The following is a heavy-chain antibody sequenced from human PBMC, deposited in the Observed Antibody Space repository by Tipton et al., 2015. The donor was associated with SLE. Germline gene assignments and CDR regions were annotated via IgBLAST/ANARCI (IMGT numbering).Heavy chain of an antibody. J-gene: IGHJ3*02. CDR2: INHSGST. Sequence: LRLSCAVYGGSFSGYYWSWIRQPPGKGLEWIGEINHSGSTNYNPSLKSRVTISVDTSKNQFSLKLSSVTAADTAVYYCEGYCSSTSCPDAFDIWGQGTMVTVSS. CDR1: GGSFSGYY. D-gene: IGHD2-2*01. V-gene: IGHV4-34*01. CDR3: EGYCSSTSCPDAFDI.